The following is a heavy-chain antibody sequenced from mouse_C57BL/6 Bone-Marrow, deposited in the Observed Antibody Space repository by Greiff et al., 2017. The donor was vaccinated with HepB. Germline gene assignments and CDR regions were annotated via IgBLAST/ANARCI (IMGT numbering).Heavy chain of an antibody. J-gene: IGHJ3*01. D-gene: IGHD2-3*01. V-gene: IGHV7-1*01. CDR2: SRNKANDYTT. CDR1: GFTFSDFY. Sequence: EVKLMESGGGLVQSGRSLRLSCATSGFTFSDFYMEWVRQAPGKGLEWIAASRNKANDYTTEYSASVKGRFIVSRDTSQSILYLQMNALRAEDTAIYYGARDAHDGYYPAWFAYWGQGTLVTVSA. CDR3: ARDAHDGYYPAWFAY.